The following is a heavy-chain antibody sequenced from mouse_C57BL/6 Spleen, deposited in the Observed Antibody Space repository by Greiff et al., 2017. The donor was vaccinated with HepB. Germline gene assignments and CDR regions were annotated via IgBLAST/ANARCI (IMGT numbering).Heavy chain of an antibody. Sequence: VQLQQSGPELVKPGASVKLSCKASGYTFTSYDINWVKQRPGQGLEWIGWIYPRDGSTKYNEKFKGKATLTVDTSSSTAYMELHSLTSEDSAVYFCAYYYGSSSPYFDYWGQGTTLTVSS. CDR1: GYTFTSYD. V-gene: IGHV1-85*01. J-gene: IGHJ2*01. D-gene: IGHD1-1*01. CDR3: AYYYGSSSPYFDY. CDR2: IYPRDGST.